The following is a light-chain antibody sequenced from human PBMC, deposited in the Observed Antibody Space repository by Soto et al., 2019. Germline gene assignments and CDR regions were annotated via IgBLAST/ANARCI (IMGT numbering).Light chain of an antibody. CDR1: QGIGDT. V-gene: IGKV4-1*01. CDR2: WAS. Sequence: VMTQSPATLSVSPGEGVTLSCRANQGIGDTLAWYQQKPGQPPKLLIYWASTRESGVPDRFSGSGSGTDFTLTISSLQAEDVAVYYCQQYYSTPLTFGGGTKVEIK. CDR3: QQYYSTPLT. J-gene: IGKJ4*01.